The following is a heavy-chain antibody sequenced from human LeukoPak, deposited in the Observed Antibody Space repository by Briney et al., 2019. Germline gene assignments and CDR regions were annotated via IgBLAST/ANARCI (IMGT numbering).Heavy chain of an antibody. V-gene: IGHV1-18*01. CDR3: ARDPRIVGSTPDWFDP. J-gene: IGHJ5*02. CDR1: GYTFTSFG. Sequence: ASVKVSCKTSGYTFTSFGISWVRQAPGQGLEWMGWINAYNGNTNYAQKIQGRVTMTTDTSTSTAYMEPNSLRSDDTAVYYCARDPRIVGSTPDWFDPWGQGTLVTVSS. D-gene: IGHD1-26*01. CDR2: INAYNGNT.